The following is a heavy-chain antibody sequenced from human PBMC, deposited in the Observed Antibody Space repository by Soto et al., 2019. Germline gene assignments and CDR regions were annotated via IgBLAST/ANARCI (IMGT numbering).Heavy chain of an antibody. V-gene: IGHV3-33*01. D-gene: IGHD6-19*01. CDR1: GFTFSSYG. Sequence: QVQLVESGGGVVQPGRSLRLSCAASGFTFSSYGMHWVRQAPGKGLEWVAVIWYDGSNKYYADSVKGRFTISRDNSKNTLYLQMNSVRAEDRAVYYCARDQRAVAGRFYYYGMYVWGQGTPVTVSS. CDR2: IWYDGSNK. J-gene: IGHJ6*02. CDR3: ARDQRAVAGRFYYYGMYV.